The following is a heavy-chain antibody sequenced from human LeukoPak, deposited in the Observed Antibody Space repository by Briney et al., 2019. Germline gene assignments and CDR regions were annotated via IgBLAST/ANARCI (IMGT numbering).Heavy chain of an antibody. CDR2: FDPEDGET. D-gene: IGHD3-22*01. Sequence: ASVKVSCKVSGYTLTELSMHWVRQAPGKGLEWMGGFDPEDGETIYAQKFQGRVTMTEDTSTDTAYMELSSLRSEDTAVYYCATVVITTFNFDYWGQGTQVTVSS. CDR1: GYTLTELS. V-gene: IGHV1-24*01. J-gene: IGHJ4*02. CDR3: ATVVITTFNFDY.